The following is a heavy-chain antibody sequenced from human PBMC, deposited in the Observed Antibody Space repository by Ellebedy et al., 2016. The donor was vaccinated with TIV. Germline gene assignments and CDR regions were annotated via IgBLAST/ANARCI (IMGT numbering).Heavy chain of an antibody. Sequence: SETLSLTXDVSGDSLSSGAYSWSWIRQPPGQGLEWIGYIYRTETTEYNPSLKSRVTMSVDTSKNQFSLKMRSVTAADSAVYFCARAPQRGDFWSPYYTGSMDVWGKGTTVTVSS. CDR3: ARAPQRGDFWSPYYTGSMDV. D-gene: IGHD3-3*01. CDR1: GDSLSSGAYS. V-gene: IGHV4-30-2*01. J-gene: IGHJ6*03. CDR2: IYRTETT.